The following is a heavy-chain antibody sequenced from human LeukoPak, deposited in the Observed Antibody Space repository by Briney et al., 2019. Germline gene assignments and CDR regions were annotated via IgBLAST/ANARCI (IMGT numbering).Heavy chain of an antibody. CDR1: EFSVGSNY. Sequence: GGSLRLSCAASEFSVGSNYMTWVRQAPGKGLEWVSAISGSGGSTYYADSVKGRFTISRDNARNSLYLQMNSLRAEDTAVYYCARDPYSGSYGNYYYYFMDVWGKGTTVTISS. V-gene: IGHV3-21*01. J-gene: IGHJ6*03. CDR3: ARDPYSGSYGNYYYYFMDV. D-gene: IGHD1-26*01. CDR2: ISGSGGST.